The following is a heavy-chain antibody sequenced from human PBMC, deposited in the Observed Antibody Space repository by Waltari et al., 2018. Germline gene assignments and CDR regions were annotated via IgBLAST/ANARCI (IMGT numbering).Heavy chain of an antibody. V-gene: IGHV3-7*03. CDR3: ARGSAYYVRVWDY. D-gene: IGHD3-16*01. CDR2: IKADGSEQ. CDR1: GFTFRGYW. J-gene: IGHJ4*02. Sequence: EVQLVESGGTLVQPGGSLRLSCAASGFTFRGYWMTWVRQAPGKGREWGANIKADGSEQYYVDSVRGCVTIARDNAENSLYLQMNSLIADDTAVYYCARGSAYYVRVWDYWGQGTLVTVSS.